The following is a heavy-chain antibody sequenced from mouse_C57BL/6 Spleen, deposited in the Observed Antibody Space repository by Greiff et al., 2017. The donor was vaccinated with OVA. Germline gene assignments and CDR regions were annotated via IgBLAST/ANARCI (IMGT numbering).Heavy chain of an antibody. CDR2: ISYDGSN. CDR1: GYSITSGYY. CDR3: AREAITRAMDY. V-gene: IGHV3-6*01. J-gene: IGHJ4*01. Sequence: DVQLQESGPGLVKPSQSLSLTCSVTGYSITSGYYWNWIRQFPGNKLEWMGYISYDGSNNYNPSLKNRISITRDTSKNQFFLKLNSVTTEDTATYYCAREAITRAMDYWGQGTSVTVSS. D-gene: IGHD2-4*01.